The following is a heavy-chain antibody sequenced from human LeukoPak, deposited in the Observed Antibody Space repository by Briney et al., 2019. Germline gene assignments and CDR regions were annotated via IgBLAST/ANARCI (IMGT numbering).Heavy chain of an antibody. Sequence: GASVKVSCKASGYTFTGYYMHWVRQAPGHGLEWMGWINTNSGGTNYAQKFQGRVTMTRDTSISTAYMELSTLRSDDTAVYYCASQIWSGYYFDYWGQGTLVTVSS. CDR1: GYTFTGYY. CDR2: INTNSGGT. D-gene: IGHD3-3*01. CDR3: ASQIWSGYYFDY. J-gene: IGHJ4*02. V-gene: IGHV1-2*02.